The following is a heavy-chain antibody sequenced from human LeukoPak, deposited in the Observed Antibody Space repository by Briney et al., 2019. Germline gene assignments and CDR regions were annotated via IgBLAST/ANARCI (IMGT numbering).Heavy chain of an antibody. D-gene: IGHD3-3*01. J-gene: IGHJ4*02. CDR1: GFTFSSYA. V-gene: IGHV3-23*01. CDR3: AKGGYDFWSGYPFDY. Sequence: GGSLRLSCAASGFTFSSYAMSWVRQAPGKGLEWVSAISGSGGSTYYADSVKDRFTISRDNSKNTLYLQMNSLRAEDTAVYYCAKGGYDFWSGYPFDYWGQGALVTVSS. CDR2: ISGSGGST.